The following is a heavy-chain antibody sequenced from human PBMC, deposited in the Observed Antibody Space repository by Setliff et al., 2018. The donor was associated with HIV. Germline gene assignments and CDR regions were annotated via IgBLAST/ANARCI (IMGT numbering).Heavy chain of an antibody. V-gene: IGHV4-61*02. CDR2: IYTSGST. Sequence: SETLSLTCSVSGTSLSSSDFYWGWIRQPPGKGLEWIGRIYTSGSTNYNPSLKSRVTISLDTSKNQFSLKLSSVTAADTAVYYCARIPTNITPNGFDIWGQGTMVTVSS. CDR1: GTSLSSSDFY. D-gene: IGHD1-1*01. J-gene: IGHJ3*02. CDR3: ARIPTNITPNGFDI.